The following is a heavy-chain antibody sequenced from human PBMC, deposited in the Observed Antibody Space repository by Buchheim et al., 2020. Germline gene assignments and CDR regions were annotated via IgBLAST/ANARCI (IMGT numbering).Heavy chain of an antibody. CDR3: ARWRLYSSSWYVYYYYGMDV. J-gene: IGHJ6*02. D-gene: IGHD6-13*01. CDR2: INHSGST. CDR1: GGSFSGYY. V-gene: IGHV4-34*01. Sequence: QVQLQQWGAGLLKPSETLSLTCAVYGGSFSGYYWSWIRQPPGKGLEWIGEINHSGSTNYNPSLKSRVTISVDTSKTQFSLKLSSVTAADTAVYYCARWRLYSSSWYVYYYYGMDVWGQGTT.